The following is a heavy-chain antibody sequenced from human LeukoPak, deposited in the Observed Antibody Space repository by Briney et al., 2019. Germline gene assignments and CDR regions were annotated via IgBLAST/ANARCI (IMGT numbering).Heavy chain of an antibody. CDR1: GGSFSGYY. CDR3: ARDAGAFDY. J-gene: IGHJ4*02. Sequence: SETLSLTCAVYGGSFSGYYWSWIRQPPGKGLEWIGEINHSGSTNYNPSLKSRVTISVDTSKNQFSLKLSSVTAADTAVYYCARDAGAFDYWGQGTLVTVSS. V-gene: IGHV4-34*01. CDR2: INHSGST. D-gene: IGHD3-10*01.